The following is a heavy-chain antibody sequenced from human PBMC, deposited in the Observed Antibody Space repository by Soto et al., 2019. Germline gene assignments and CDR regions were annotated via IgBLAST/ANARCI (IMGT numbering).Heavy chain of an antibody. CDR1: GGSISSSSYY. D-gene: IGHD6-13*01. Sequence: PSETLSLTCTVSGGSISSSSYYWGWIRQPPGKGLEWIGSIYYSGSTYYNPSLKSRVTISVDTSKNQFSLKLSSVTAADTAVYYCARQVIAAAGLDVWGQGTTVTVSS. CDR3: ARQVIAAAGLDV. J-gene: IGHJ6*02. V-gene: IGHV4-39*01. CDR2: IYYSGST.